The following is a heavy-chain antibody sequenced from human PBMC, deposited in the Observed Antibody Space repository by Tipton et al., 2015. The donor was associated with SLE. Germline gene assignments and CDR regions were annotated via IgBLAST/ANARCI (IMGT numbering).Heavy chain of an antibody. Sequence: GSLRLSCAASGFTFSDAWMSWVRQAPGRGLEWVGRVKSKIKGGTTLYAASVKGRFTISRDDSKSIAYLQMNSLTTGDTAVYYCSTHTVTSSYYYYGLDVWGQGTTVTVSS. CDR3: STHTVTSSYYYYGLDV. J-gene: IGHJ6*02. D-gene: IGHD4-17*01. CDR2: VKSKIKGGTT. V-gene: IGHV3-15*01. CDR1: GFTFSDAW.